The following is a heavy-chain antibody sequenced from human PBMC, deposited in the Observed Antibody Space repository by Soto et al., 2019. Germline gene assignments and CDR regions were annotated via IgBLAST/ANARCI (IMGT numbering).Heavy chain of an antibody. CDR3: ARSRRGAYSSGWYSPSGYYNYGIDV. J-gene: IGHJ6*02. Sequence: GESLKLSCNASGYSVTNYWMAWVRQMPGKGIEWMGRIDPSDSYTKYSPSLQGQVSISADTSISTAYLQWTRLKASDTAMYYCARSRRGAYSSGWYSPSGYYNYGIDVWGQGTNITVSS. D-gene: IGHD6-19*01. CDR1: GYSVTNYW. CDR2: IDPSDSYT. V-gene: IGHV5-10-1*01.